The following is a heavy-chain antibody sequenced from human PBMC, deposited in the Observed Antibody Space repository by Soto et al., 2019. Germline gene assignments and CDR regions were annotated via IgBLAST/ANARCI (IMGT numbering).Heavy chain of an antibody. CDR2: ISSNGVGT. V-gene: IGHV3-64*01. CDR1: GGSVSSDY. Sequence: ETLSLTCTVSGGSVSSDYWSWIRQSPGKGLEYVSGISSNGVGTYYANSVQGRFTISRDNSKNTVYLQMGSLRPEDMAVYYCARRARPDFYYMDVWGKGTTVTVSS. D-gene: IGHD6-6*01. J-gene: IGHJ6*03. CDR3: ARRARPDFYYMDV.